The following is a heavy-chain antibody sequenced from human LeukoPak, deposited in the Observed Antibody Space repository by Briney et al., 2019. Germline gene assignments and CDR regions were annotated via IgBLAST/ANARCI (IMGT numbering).Heavy chain of an antibody. CDR2: IYHSGST. Sequence: SETLSLTCAVSGGSISNGGYSWSWIRQPPGKGLEWIGYIYHSGSTYYNPSLKSRVTISVDRSKNQFSLKLSSVTAADTAVYYCARGNDYGDCYWGQGTLVTVSS. CDR3: ARGNDYGDCY. J-gene: IGHJ4*02. V-gene: IGHV4-30-2*01. CDR1: GGSISNGGYS. D-gene: IGHD4-17*01.